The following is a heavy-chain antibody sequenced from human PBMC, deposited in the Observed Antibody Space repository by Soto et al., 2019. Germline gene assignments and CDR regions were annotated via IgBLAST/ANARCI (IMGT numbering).Heavy chain of an antibody. J-gene: IGHJ6*02. CDR3: ARDGLPWLIAAAGGFYYYYGMDV. CDR1: GFTFSSYS. V-gene: IGHV3-21*01. D-gene: IGHD6-13*01. Sequence: PGGSLRLSCAASGFTFSSYSMNWVRQAPWKGLEWVSSISSSSSYIYYADSVKGRFTISRDNAKNSLYLQMNSLRAEDTAVYYCARDGLPWLIAAAGGFYYYYGMDVWGQGTTVTVSS. CDR2: ISSSSSYI.